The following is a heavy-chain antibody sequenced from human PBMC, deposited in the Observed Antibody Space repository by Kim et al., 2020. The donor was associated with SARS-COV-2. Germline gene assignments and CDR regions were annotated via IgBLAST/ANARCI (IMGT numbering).Heavy chain of an antibody. D-gene: IGHD3-10*01. CDR1: GFTFSSYG. CDR3: ARMWVRGIIITNYYYYGMDV. V-gene: IGHV3-33*01. Sequence: GGSLRLSCAASGFTFSSYGMHWVRQAPGKGLEWVAIIWYDGSNKYYADSVKGRFTISRDNSKNTLYLQMNSLRAEDTAVYFRARMWVRGIIITNYYYYGMDVWGQGTTVTVSS. CDR2: IWYDGSNK. J-gene: IGHJ6*02.